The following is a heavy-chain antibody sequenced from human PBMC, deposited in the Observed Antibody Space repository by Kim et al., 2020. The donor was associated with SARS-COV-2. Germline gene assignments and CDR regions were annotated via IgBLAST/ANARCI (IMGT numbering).Heavy chain of an antibody. CDR1: GLTFSSYW. Sequence: GGSLRLSCAVSGLTFSSYWMHWVRQAPGKGLVWVSNIGGDGTGAKYADSVKGRFTISRDNAKNTLYLQMNNLRPEDAAVYYCARYSGSAFDIWGQGTMVSVSS. D-gene: IGHD1-26*01. V-gene: IGHV3-74*01. CDR2: IGGDGTGA. J-gene: IGHJ3*02. CDR3: ARYSGSAFDI.